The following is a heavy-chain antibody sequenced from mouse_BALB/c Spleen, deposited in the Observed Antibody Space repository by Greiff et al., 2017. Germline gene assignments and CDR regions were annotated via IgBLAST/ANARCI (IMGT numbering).Heavy chain of an antibody. CDR3: ARPIDYGNYGFAD. J-gene: IGHJ3*01. D-gene: IGHD2-1*01. V-gene: IGHV5-15*02. Sequence: EVQVVESGGGLVQPGGSRKLSCAASGFTFSDYGMAWVRQAPGKGPEWVAFISNLAYSIYYADTVTGRFTISRENAKNTLYLEMSSLRSEDTAMYYCARPIDYGNYGFADWGQGTLVTVSA. CDR1: GFTFSDYG. CDR2: ISNLAYSI.